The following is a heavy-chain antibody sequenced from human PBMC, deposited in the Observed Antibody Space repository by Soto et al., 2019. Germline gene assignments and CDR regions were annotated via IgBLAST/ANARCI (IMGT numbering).Heavy chain of an antibody. CDR2: IYDSGST. V-gene: IGHV4-31*03. CDR3: ASQATGWYPDY. CDR1: GGSISSGGYY. J-gene: IGHJ4*02. Sequence: QVELQESGPGLVKPSQTLSLTCTVSGGSISSGGYYWSWIRQHPGKGLEWIGYIYDSGSTYYNPSLKSRVIISVDTSKNQFSLKLSSVTAADTAGYYCASQATGWYPDYWGQGTLVTVSS. D-gene: IGHD6-19*01.